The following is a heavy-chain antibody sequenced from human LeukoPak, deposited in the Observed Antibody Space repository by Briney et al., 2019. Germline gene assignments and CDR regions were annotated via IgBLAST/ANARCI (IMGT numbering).Heavy chain of an antibody. V-gene: IGHV3-11*06. D-gene: IGHD1-1*01. Sequence: PGGSLRLSCVASGFTFSASYMTWVRQPPGKGLEGLSYISENSGDTNYADSVKGRFTVSRDNAKNSLYLQMNSRRVEDTAVYYCARDPRTVRIWGQGTLVTVSS. CDR2: ISENSGDT. CDR1: GFTFSASY. CDR3: ARDPRTVRI. J-gene: IGHJ4*02.